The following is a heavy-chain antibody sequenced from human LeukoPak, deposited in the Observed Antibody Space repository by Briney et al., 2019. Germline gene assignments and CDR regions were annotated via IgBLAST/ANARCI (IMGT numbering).Heavy chain of an antibody. CDR2: IYYSGST. D-gene: IGHD5-18*01. Sequence: SETLSLTCTVSGGSISSSSYYWGWIRQPPGKGLEWIGSIYYSGSTYYNPSLKSRVTISVDTSKNQFSLELSSVTAADTSVYYCARGGYSYGYYYYYYMDVWGKGTTVTISS. CDR3: ARGGYSYGYYYYYYMDV. CDR1: GGSISSSSYY. V-gene: IGHV4-39*07. J-gene: IGHJ6*03.